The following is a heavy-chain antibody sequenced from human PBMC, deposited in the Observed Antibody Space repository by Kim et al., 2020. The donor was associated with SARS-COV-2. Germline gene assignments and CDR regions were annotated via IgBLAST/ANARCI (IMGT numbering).Heavy chain of an antibody. Sequence: YYADSVKGRFTISRDNSKNTLYLQMNSLRAEDTAVYYCARDGTAMVHLDYWGQGTLVTVSS. J-gene: IGHJ4*02. V-gene: IGHV3-33*01. CDR3: ARDGTAMVHLDY. D-gene: IGHD5-18*01.